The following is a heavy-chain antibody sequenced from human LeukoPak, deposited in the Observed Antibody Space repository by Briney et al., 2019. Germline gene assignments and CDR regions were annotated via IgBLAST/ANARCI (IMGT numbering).Heavy chain of an antibody. J-gene: IGHJ4*02. V-gene: IGHV4-59*12. D-gene: IGHD6-19*01. CDR2: IYYSGST. Sequence: PSETLSFTCTVSGGSISSYYWSWIRQPPGKGLEWIGYIYYSGSTNYNPSLKSRVTISADMSKNQFSLKLTSVTGADTAVYYCAGERGEEYSSGWYKRNYFDNWGQGIRVTVSS. CDR3: AGERGEEYSSGWYKRNYFDN. CDR1: GGSISSYY.